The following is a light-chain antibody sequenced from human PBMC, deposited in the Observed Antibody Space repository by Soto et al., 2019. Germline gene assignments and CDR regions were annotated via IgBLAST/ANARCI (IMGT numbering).Light chain of an antibody. CDR3: FSYEGNSLNYV. CDR1: SSDVVSYNL. J-gene: IGLJ1*01. V-gene: IGLV2-23*01. Sequence: QSVLTQPASVSGSPGQSITTSCTGPSSDVVSYNLVSWYQQHPGKAPKLMIYEGSKRPSGISNRFSGSKSGNTASLTISGLQAEDEADYYCFSYEGNSLNYVFGTGTKVTVL. CDR2: EGS.